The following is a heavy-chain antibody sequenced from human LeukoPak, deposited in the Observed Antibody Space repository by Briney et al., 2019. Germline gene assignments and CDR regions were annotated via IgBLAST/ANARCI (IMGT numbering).Heavy chain of an antibody. J-gene: IGHJ5*02. Sequence: GGSLKLSCAASGFTFSGSAVHWVRQASGKGLEWVGRIRSKANNYATAYAASVKGGFTISRDDSKNTAYLQMNSLKTEDTAVYYCTRFEIPAAVSNWFDPWGQGNLVTVSP. CDR2: IRSKANNYAT. D-gene: IGHD2-2*01. CDR3: TRFEIPAAVSNWFDP. CDR1: GFTFSGSA. V-gene: IGHV3-73*01.